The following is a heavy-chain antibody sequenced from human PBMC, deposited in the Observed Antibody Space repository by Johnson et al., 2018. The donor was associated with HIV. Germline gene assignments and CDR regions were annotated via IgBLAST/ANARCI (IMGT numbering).Heavy chain of an antibody. V-gene: IGHV3-23*04. CDR3: ALVLGALPGAFDI. Sequence: VQLVESGGGLVKPGGSLRLSCAASGFTFSDYYMTWIRQAPGKGLEWVSAISGSGASTYYADSVKGRFTISRDNSKNTLYIQMNSLRAEDTAVYYCALVLGALPGAFDIWGQGTLVTVSS. D-gene: IGHD3-16*01. CDR2: ISGSGAST. J-gene: IGHJ3*02. CDR1: GFTFSDYY.